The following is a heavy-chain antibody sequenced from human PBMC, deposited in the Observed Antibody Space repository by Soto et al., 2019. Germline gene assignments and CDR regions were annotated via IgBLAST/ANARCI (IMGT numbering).Heavy chain of an antibody. V-gene: IGHV4-61*01. CDR3: AIGMAGFDY. D-gene: IGHD6-19*01. CDR2: IYYSGST. CDR1: GGSVSSGSYY. J-gene: IGHJ4*02. Sequence: QVQLQESGPGLVKPSETLSLTCTVSGGSVSSGSYYWSWIRQPPGKGLEWIGYIYYSGSTNYNPSLKSRVTISVDTSKNQFSLKLSSMTAADTAVYYCAIGMAGFDYWGQGTLVTVSS.